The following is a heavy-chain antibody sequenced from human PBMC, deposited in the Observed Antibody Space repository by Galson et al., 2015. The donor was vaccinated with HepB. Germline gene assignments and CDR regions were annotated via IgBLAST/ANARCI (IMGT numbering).Heavy chain of an antibody. J-gene: IGHJ5*02. Sequence: SVKVSCKASGYTFTSYYVTWVRQAPGQGLEWMGWMNPNSGNTGYAPKFRGRVTMTADISMSTTYMELGSMTSEDTAVYYCARGVPNQVFSDQWGQGSQVSVSS. D-gene: IGHD1-14*01. V-gene: IGHV1-8*01. CDR1: GYTFTSYY. CDR3: ARGVPNQVFSDQ. CDR2: MNPNSGNT.